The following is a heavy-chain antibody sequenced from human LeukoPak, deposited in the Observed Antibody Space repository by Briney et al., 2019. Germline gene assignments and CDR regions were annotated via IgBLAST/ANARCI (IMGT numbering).Heavy chain of an antibody. CDR3: ARVAVTTHYYYYYYMDV. J-gene: IGHJ6*03. Sequence: SETLSLTCTVSGGSISSNNYSWGWIRQPPGKGLEWIGSIYYSGSTYYNPSLKSRVTISVDTSKNQFSLKLSSVTAADTAVYYCARVAVTTHYYYYYYMDVWGKGTTVTVSS. CDR1: GGSISSNNYS. V-gene: IGHV4-39*01. CDR2: IYYSGST. D-gene: IGHD4-17*01.